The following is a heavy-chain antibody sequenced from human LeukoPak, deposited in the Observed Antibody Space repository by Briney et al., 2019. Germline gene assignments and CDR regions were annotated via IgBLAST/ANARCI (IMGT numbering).Heavy chain of an antibody. V-gene: IGHV1-69*05. D-gene: IGHD3-10*01. Sequence: SVKVSCKASGGTFSSYAISWVRQAPGQGLEWMGGIIPIFGTANYAQKFQGRVTITTDESTSTAYMELRSLRSEDTAVYYCARDREYYYYGSGSYGAFDIWGQGTMVTVSS. CDR1: GGTFSSYA. CDR2: IIPIFGTA. CDR3: ARDREYYYYGSGSYGAFDI. J-gene: IGHJ3*02.